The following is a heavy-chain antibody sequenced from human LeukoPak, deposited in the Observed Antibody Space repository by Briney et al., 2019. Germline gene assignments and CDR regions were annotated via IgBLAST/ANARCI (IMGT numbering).Heavy chain of an antibody. Sequence: ASVKVSCKASGYTFTSYGISWVRQAPGQGPEWMGWISAYNGNTNNAQKLQGRVTMTTDTSTSTAYMELRSLRSDDTAVYYCARHRNMVRGVNNWFDPWGQGTLVTVSS. CDR2: ISAYNGNT. J-gene: IGHJ5*02. D-gene: IGHD3-10*01. V-gene: IGHV1-18*04. CDR1: GYTFTSYG. CDR3: ARHRNMVRGVNNWFDP.